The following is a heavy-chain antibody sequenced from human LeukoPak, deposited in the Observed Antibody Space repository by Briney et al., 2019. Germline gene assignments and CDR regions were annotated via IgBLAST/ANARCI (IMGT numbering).Heavy chain of an antibody. CDR3: ARHPRGVVAETY. CDR2: IYYSGNT. Sequence: KPSETLSLTCTVSGGSISISSYYWGWIRQPPGKGLEWIGSIYYSGNTYYNPSLKSRVSISVDTSKNQFPLTLRSVTAADTAVFYCARHPRGVVAETYWGQGTLVTVSS. J-gene: IGHJ4*02. D-gene: IGHD5-12*01. V-gene: IGHV4-39*01. CDR1: GGSISISSYY.